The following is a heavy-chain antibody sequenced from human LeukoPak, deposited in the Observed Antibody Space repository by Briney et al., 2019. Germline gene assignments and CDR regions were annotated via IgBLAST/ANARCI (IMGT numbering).Heavy chain of an antibody. CDR2: ISSSSSYI. CDR3: VRVEDWGAAGNRMGY. Sequence: GGSLRLSCAASGFTFSSYSMNWVRQAPGKGLEWVSSISSSSSYIYYADSVKGRFTISRDNAKNSLYLQMNSLRAEDTAVYSCVRVEDWGAAGNRMGYWGQGTLVTVSS. J-gene: IGHJ4*02. V-gene: IGHV3-21*01. D-gene: IGHD6-13*01. CDR1: GFTFSSYS.